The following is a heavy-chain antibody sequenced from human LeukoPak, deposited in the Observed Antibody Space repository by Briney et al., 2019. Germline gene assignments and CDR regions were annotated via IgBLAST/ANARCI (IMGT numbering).Heavy chain of an antibody. CDR1: GFTFSSYA. CDR3: ARGDKQLVFNRNKGGFDP. J-gene: IGHJ5*02. D-gene: IGHD6-13*01. V-gene: IGHV3-30*04. Sequence: PGRSLRLSCAASGFTFSSYAMHWVRQAPGKGLEWVTIISYDGSNKYYADSVEGRFTISRDNSKNTLYLQMNSLRTEDTAVYYCARGDKQLVFNRNKGGFDPWGQGTLVTVSS. CDR2: ISYDGSNK.